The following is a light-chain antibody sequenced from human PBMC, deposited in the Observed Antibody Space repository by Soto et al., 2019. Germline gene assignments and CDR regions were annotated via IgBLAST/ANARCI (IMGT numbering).Light chain of an antibody. J-gene: IGKJ2*01. Sequence: DIQMTQPPSTLSASVGDRVTITCRASQNINTWLAWYQQKPGKAPKLLIYKASSLESGVPSRFSGSGSGTEFTLTISSLQPDDFATYYCQQYNSYSMYTFGQGTKLEIK. CDR1: QNINTW. V-gene: IGKV1-5*03. CDR3: QQYNSYSMYT. CDR2: KAS.